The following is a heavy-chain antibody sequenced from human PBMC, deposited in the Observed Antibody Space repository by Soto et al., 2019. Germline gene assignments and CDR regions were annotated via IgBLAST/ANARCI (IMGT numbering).Heavy chain of an antibody. V-gene: IGHV1-8*02. D-gene: IGHD2-2*02. CDR3: ARVYGYYYLYMDV. CDR2: ISPDSGNT. CDR1: GYSLTDNG. J-gene: IGHJ6*03. Sequence: QAYLEQSGAEVKKPGTSVKVSCKASGYSLTDNGITWVRQASGQGLEYMGWISPDSGNTDYARRFQGRVTLTSDTSINTAYMELSSLRSDDTAVYSCARVYGYYYLYMDVWGKGTTVTVSS.